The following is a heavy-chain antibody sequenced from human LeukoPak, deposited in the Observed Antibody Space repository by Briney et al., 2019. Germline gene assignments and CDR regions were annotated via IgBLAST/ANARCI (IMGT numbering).Heavy chain of an antibody. CDR1: GFTFSSYG. J-gene: IGHJ4*02. D-gene: IGHD3-22*01. CDR2: ISYDGSNK. CDR3: AKDDGYYDSSGYPGCFDY. V-gene: IGHV3-30*18. Sequence: GGSLRLSCAASGFTFSSYGMHWVRQAPGKGLEWVAVISYDGSNKYYADSVKGRFTISRDNSKNTLYLQMNSLRAEDTAVYYCAKDDGYYDSSGYPGCFDYWGQGTLVTVSS.